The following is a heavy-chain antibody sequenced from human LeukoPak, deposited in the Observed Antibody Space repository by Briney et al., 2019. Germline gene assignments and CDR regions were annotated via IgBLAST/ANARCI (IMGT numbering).Heavy chain of an antibody. CDR3: ARDKGVTLRAYDI. CDR2: IDASGNYI. CDR1: GFTFSDYY. D-gene: IGHD2-21*02. V-gene: IGHV3-21*06. J-gene: IGHJ3*02. Sequence: GGSLRLSCVASGFTFSDYYMNWVRQAPGKGLEWVSFIDASGNYIQYADSMKGRFTISRDNAQNSLFLQLNSLRVEDTAVYYCARDKGVTLRAYDIWGQGTMVTVSS.